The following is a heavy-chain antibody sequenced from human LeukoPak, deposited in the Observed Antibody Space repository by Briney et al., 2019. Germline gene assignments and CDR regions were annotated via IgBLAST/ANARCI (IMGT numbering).Heavy chain of an antibody. CDR1: GGSFSGYY. CDR3: ARTATGYSSGWYFSPWFDP. Sequence: SETLSLTCAVYGGSFSGYYWSWIRQPPGKGLEWIGDINHSGSTNYNPSLKSRVTISVDTSKNQFSLKLSSVTAADTAVYYCARTATGYSSGWYFSPWFDPWGQGTLVTVSS. J-gene: IGHJ5*02. D-gene: IGHD6-19*01. V-gene: IGHV4-34*01. CDR2: INHSGST.